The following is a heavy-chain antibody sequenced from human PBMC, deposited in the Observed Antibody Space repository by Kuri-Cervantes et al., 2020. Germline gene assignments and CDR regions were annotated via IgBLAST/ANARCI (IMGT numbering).Heavy chain of an antibody. Sequence: SETLSLTCTVSGGPISSYYWSWIWQRPGQGLEWFGSMFYSGTTNCNPSLKSRVTISVDTSKTQFSLKLTSVTVAATAVYYCARGEAARLHLGSWGQGTLVTVSS. CDR1: GGPISSYY. V-gene: IGHV4-59*01. J-gene: IGHJ4*02. CDR2: MFYSGTT. CDR3: ARGEAARLHLGS. D-gene: IGHD6-6*01.